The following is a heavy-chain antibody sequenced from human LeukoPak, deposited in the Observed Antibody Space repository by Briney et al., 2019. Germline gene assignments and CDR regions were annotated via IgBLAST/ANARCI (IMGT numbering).Heavy chain of an antibody. J-gene: IGHJ3*02. V-gene: IGHV1-2*02. Sequence: GESLKISCKGSGYTFTGYYMHWVRQAPGQGLEWMGWINPNSGGTNYAQNFQGRVTMTRDTSISTAYMELSRLRSDDTAVYYCARVERYCSGGSCFGTFNDAFDIWGQGTMVTVSS. CDR3: ARVERYCSGGSCFGTFNDAFDI. D-gene: IGHD2-15*01. CDR1: GYTFTGYY. CDR2: INPNSGGT.